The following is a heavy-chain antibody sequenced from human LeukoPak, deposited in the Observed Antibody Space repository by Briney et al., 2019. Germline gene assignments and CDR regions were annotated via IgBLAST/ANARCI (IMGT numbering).Heavy chain of an antibody. CDR3: AMNAGQWLVPFDH. CDR2: ISYGGSNK. CDR1: GFTFSSYA. J-gene: IGHJ4*02. Sequence: GGSLRLSCAASGFTFSSYAMHWVRQAPGKGLEWVAVISYGGSNKYYADSVKGRFTISRDNSKNTLYVLMNSLRAEDTAVYYCAMNAGQWLVPFDHWGQGTLVTVSS. V-gene: IGHV3-30-3*02. D-gene: IGHD6-19*01.